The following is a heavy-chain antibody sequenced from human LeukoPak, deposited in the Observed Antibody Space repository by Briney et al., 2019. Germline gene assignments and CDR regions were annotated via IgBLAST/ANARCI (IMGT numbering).Heavy chain of an antibody. J-gene: IGHJ4*02. V-gene: IGHV1-69*04. Sequence: SVKVSCKASGGXFTNYAINWVRQAPGQGLEWRGRIIPILDVTNYAQKFQGRVTITADQSTSTAYMELSSLRSEDTAVYYCARGGGVDILTGFQYWGQGTLVTVSS. D-gene: IGHD3-9*01. CDR1: GGXFTNYA. CDR3: ARGGGVDILTGFQY. CDR2: IIPILDVT.